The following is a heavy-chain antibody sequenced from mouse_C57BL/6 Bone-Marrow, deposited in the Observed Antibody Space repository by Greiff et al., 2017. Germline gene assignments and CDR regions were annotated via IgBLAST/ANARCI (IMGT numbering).Heavy chain of an antibody. CDR2: ISNGGGST. CDR3: AREGYDDGYAMDY. D-gene: IGHD2-4*01. V-gene: IGHV5-12*01. J-gene: IGHJ4*01. CDR1: GFTFSDYY. Sequence: EVMLVESGGGLVQPGGSLKLSCAASGFTFSDYYMYWVRQTPEKRLEWVAYISNGGGSTYYPDTVKGRFTISRDNAKNTLYLQMSRLKSEDTAMYYCAREGYDDGYAMDYWGQGTTVTVAS.